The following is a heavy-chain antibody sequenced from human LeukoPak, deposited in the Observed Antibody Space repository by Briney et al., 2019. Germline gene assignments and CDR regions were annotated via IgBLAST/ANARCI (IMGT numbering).Heavy chain of an antibody. CDR2: VSQDEKTK. CDR3: AKDVPASWAPDY. CDR1: GFTFSDYF. D-gene: IGHD3-16*01. V-gene: IGHV3-30*18. J-gene: IGHJ4*02. Sequence: GGSLRLSCAASGFTFSDYFMYWVRQVPGKGLEWVASVSQDEKTKLYVDSVKGRFTISRDNSRNTLYLQVNSLRGEDTAVYFCAKDVPASWAPDYWGQGTLVTVSS.